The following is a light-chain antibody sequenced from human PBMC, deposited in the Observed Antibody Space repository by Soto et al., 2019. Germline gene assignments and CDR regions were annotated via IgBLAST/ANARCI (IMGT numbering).Light chain of an antibody. CDR3: QQSYSIPYT. CDR2: AAS. Sequence: DIQMTQSPSSLSASVGDRVIITCRASQSISSNLNWYQQKPGKTPKLLIYAASSLQSGVPSRFSGSGSGTDFTLTISSLQPEYFATYYCQQSYSIPYTFGQGTKVDIK. J-gene: IGKJ2*01. V-gene: IGKV1-39*01. CDR1: QSISSN.